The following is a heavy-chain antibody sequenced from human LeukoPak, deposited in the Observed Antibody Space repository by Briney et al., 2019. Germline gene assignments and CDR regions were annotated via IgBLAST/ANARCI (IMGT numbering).Heavy chain of an antibody. CDR3: AKSEGYNYGYPLDY. D-gene: IGHD5-18*01. CDR1: GFTFSSYA. J-gene: IGHJ4*02. CDR2: ISYDGSNK. Sequence: PGGSLRLSCAASGFTFSSYAMHWVRQAPGKGLGWVAVISYDGSNKYYSDSVKGRFTISRDNSRNTLYLQMNSLRAEDTAVHYCAKSEGYNYGYPLDYWGQGTLVTVSS. V-gene: IGHV3-30*04.